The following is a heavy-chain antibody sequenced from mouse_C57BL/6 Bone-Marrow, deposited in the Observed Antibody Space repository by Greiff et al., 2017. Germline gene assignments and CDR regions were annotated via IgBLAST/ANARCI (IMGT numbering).Heavy chain of an antibody. D-gene: IGHD1-1*01. CDR3: ARDYYGSSWYFDY. J-gene: IGHJ2*01. CDR1: GYTFTDYY. V-gene: IGHV1-26*01. CDR2: INPNNGGT. Sequence: EVQLQQSGPELVKPGASVKISCKASGYTFTDYYMNWVKQSHGKSLEWIGDINPNNGGTSYNQKLKGKDTLTVDKSSSTAYMGLRSLTSEDSAVYYCARDYYGSSWYFDYWGQGTILTVSS.